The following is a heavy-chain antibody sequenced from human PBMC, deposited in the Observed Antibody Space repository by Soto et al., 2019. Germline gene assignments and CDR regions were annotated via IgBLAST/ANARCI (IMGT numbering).Heavy chain of an antibody. V-gene: IGHV4-30-2*01. CDR2: IYHSGST. D-gene: IGHD6-13*01. J-gene: IGHJ6*02. CDR1: GGSISSGGYS. CDR3: ARGNQYSSSGGRKYYYYGMDV. Sequence: TLSLTCAVSGGSISSGGYSWSWIRQPPGKGLEWIGYIYHSGSTYYNPSLKSRVTISVDRSKNQFSLKLSSVTAADTAVYYCARGNQYSSSGGRKYYYYGMDVWGQGTTVTVSS.